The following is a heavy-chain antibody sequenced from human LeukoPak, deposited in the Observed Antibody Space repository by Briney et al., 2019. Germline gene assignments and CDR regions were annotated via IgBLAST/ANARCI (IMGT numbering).Heavy chain of an antibody. CDR1: GGSISNGSYY. CDR2: VYTSGST. J-gene: IGHJ3*02. CDR3: ARRYCSGGSCYSDRGAFDI. Sequence: SETLSLTCTVSGGSISNGSYYWSWIQQPAGKGLEWIGHVYTSGSTNYNPSLKSRVTISVDTSKNQFSLMLRSVTAADTAVYYCARRYCSGGSCYSDRGAFDIWGQGTMVTVSS. V-gene: IGHV4-61*09. D-gene: IGHD2-15*01.